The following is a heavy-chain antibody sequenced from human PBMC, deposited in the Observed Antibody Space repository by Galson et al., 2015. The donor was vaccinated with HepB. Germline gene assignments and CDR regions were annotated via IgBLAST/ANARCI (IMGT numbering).Heavy chain of an antibody. D-gene: IGHD6-19*01. J-gene: IGHJ4*02. CDR3: AKLMKSSGWSYPFDY. Sequence: SLRLSCAASGLTFSSYGMHWVRQAPGKGPEWVAVISYDGSNKYYADSVKGRFTISRDNSKNTSYLQMNSLRVEDMAVYYCAKLMKSSGWSYPFDYWGQGTLVTVSS. CDR1: GLTFSSYG. V-gene: IGHV3-30*18. CDR2: ISYDGSNK.